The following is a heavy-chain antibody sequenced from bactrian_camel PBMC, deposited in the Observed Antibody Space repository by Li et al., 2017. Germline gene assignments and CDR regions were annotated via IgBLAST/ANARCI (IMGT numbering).Heavy chain of an antibody. CDR1: GFTFSSSD. CDR3: ATGGYGNSWEESLTTGR. V-gene: IGHV3S31*01. D-gene: IGHD7*01. J-gene: IGHJ4*01. Sequence: VQLVESGGGSVQPGGSLRLSCTASGFTFSSSDMSWGRQIPGKGPEWVSGIDTGGGNTYYADSVKGRFTISRDNAQNALYLQMNNLQVEDTAMYYCATGGYGNSWEESLTTGRWGQGTQVTVS. CDR2: IDTGGGNT.